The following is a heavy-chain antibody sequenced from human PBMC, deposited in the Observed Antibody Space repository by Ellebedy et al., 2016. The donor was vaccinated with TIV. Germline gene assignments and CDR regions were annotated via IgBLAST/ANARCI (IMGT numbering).Heavy chain of an antibody. V-gene: IGHV1-3*01. CDR2: LNAGNGYT. Sequence: AASVKVSCKASGYSFTTHAIHWVRQAPGQSLAWMGWLNAGNGYTKYSQKFQDRVTITRDISASTAYMELSSLRSEDTAVYYCVREIPYTSGWYPPGYWGQGTLVSVSS. CDR3: VREIPYTSGWYPPGY. CDR1: GYSFTTHA. J-gene: IGHJ4*02. D-gene: IGHD6-19*01.